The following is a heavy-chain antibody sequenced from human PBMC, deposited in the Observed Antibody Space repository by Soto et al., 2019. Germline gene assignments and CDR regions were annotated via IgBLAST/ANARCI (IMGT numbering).Heavy chain of an antibody. J-gene: IGHJ6*02. Sequence: GGSLRLSCATSGFTFTNYGMHWVRQAPGKGLEWVAVIWFDGSNQYYADSVNGRFTISRDNSKNTLYLQMNSLRAEDSAVYFCARDETQNSGYYNYLYYFGMDVWGQGTTVTVSS. CDR3: ARDETQNSGYYNYLYYFGMDV. CDR2: IWFDGSNQ. V-gene: IGHV3-33*01. CDR1: GFTFTNYG. D-gene: IGHD3-9*01.